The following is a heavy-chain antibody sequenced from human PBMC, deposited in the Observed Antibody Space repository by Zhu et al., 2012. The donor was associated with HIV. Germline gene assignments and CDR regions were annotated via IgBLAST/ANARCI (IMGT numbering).Heavy chain of an antibody. V-gene: IGHV4-30-2*01. Sequence: QVQLQESGSGLVKPSQTLSLTCAVSGGSISSGGYSWTWIRQPPGKGLEWIGYIYHSGSTYYSPSLKSRVTISVDRSKTQFSLKLNSVTAADTAVYYCVRGRDSSAYDYWGQGILVTVSS. J-gene: IGHJ4*02. CDR3: VRGRDSSAYDY. CDR1: GGSISSGGYS. CDR2: IYHSGST. D-gene: IGHD3-22*01.